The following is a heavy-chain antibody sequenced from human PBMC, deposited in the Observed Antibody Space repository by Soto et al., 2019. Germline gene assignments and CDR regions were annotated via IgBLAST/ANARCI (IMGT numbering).Heavy chain of an antibody. D-gene: IGHD1-26*01. CDR2: FKSNSGDT. CDR1: GYTFIDYY. Sequence: QVQLVQSGAEVKKPGASVKVSCKASGYTFIDYYIHWVRQAPGQGLEWMGWFKSNSGDTRFAQKVQGRVTMTGDTSISTAYMELSSLRSDDTAVYYCARDSATMAGSFFDYWGEGTLVTVSS. CDR3: ARDSATMAGSFFDY. J-gene: IGHJ4*02. V-gene: IGHV1-2*02.